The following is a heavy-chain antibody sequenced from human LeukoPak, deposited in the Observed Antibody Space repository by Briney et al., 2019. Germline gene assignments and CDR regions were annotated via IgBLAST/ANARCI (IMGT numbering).Heavy chain of an antibody. D-gene: IGHD6-6*01. CDR2: IIPIFGTA. CDR1: GGTFSSYA. Sequence: SVKVSCKASGGTFSSYAISWVRQAPGQGLEWMGGIIPIFGTANYAQKFQGRVTITADESTSTAYMELSSLRSEDTAVYYCARVPGGAARPWYFDYWGQETLVTVSS. CDR3: ARVPGGAARPWYFDY. J-gene: IGHJ4*02. V-gene: IGHV1-69*19.